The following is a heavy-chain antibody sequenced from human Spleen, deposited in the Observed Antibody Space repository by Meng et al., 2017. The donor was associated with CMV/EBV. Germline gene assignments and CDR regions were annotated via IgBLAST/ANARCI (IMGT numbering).Heavy chain of an antibody. V-gene: IGHV3-74*01. D-gene: IGHD2-8*01. Sequence: GESLKISCAASGFTFSNSAMSWVRQAPGKGLVWVARIDSDGSNTNYADSVKGRFTISRDNAKNSLYLQMSSLRVEDTAVYYCASGQWTLRYWGQGTLVTVSS. CDR1: GFTFSNSA. CDR2: IDSDGSNT. CDR3: ASGQWTLRY. J-gene: IGHJ4*02.